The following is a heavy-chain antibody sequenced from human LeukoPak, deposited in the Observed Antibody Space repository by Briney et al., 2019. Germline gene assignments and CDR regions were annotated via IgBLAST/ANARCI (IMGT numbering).Heavy chain of an antibody. Sequence: ASVKVSCKASGYTFTSYGISWVRQAPGQGLEWMGWISAYNGNTNYAQKLQGRVTMTTDTSTSTAYMELRSLRSDDTAVYYCARDRGYVWGSYRFPDYWGQGTPVTVSS. J-gene: IGHJ4*02. CDR2: ISAYNGNT. CDR1: GYTFTSYG. V-gene: IGHV1-18*01. D-gene: IGHD3-16*02. CDR3: ARDRGYVWGSYRFPDY.